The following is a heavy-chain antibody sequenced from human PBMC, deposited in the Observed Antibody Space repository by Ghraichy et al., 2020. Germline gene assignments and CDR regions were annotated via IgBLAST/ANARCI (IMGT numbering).Heavy chain of an antibody. CDR3: ARDGGSSTLDF. J-gene: IGHJ4*02. D-gene: IGHD3-16*01. V-gene: IGHV3-48*03. CDR1: GFTFSNYK. CDR2: ISSSGGGI. Sequence: GGSLRLSCAASGFTFSNYKMNWVRQAPGKGLEWISYISSSGGGIYYADSVKGRFTISRDNAKNSLYLQMNSLRAEDTALYYCARDGGSSTLDFWGQGALVTVSS.